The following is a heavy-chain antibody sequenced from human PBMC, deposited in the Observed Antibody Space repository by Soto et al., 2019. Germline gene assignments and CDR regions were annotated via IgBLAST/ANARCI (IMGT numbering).Heavy chain of an antibody. CDR3: AKNQGVELVPLATVDWFDP. V-gene: IGHV3-23*01. Sequence: PGGSLRLSCAASGFIFENFVMSWVRQAPGKGLEWISSISGSGFKKYYADSVKGRFTISRDNSKSTVYLELNNLSAEDTAVYHCAKNQGVELVPLATVDWFDPWGQGSVVTVSS. D-gene: IGHD1-26*01. CDR1: GFIFENFV. J-gene: IGHJ5*02. CDR2: ISGSGFKK.